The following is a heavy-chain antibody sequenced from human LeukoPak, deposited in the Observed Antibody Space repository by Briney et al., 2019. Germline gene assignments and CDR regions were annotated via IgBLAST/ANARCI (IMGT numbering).Heavy chain of an antibody. D-gene: IGHD3-10*01. CDR3: ARYGLQTYYYFDY. J-gene: IGHJ4*02. V-gene: IGHV1-2*02. CDR1: GYTFTGYY. Sequence: ASVTVSCKASGYTFTGYYMHWVRQAPGQGLEWMGWINPNSGGTNYAQKFQGRVTMTRDTSISTAYMELSRLRSDDTAVYYCARYGLQTYYYFDYWGQGTLVTVSS. CDR2: INPNSGGT.